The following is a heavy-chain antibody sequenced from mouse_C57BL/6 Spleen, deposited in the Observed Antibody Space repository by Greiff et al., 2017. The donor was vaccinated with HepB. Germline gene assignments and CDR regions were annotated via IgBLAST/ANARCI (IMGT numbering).Heavy chain of an antibody. V-gene: IGHV1-78*01. J-gene: IGHJ4*01. CDR1: GYTFTDHT. Sequence: VKLQQSDAELVKPGASVKISCKVSGYTFTDHTIHWMKQRPEQGLEWIGYIYPRDGSTKYNEKFKGKATLTADKSSSTAYMQLNSLTSEDSAVYFCARGGYYGSSYDAMDYWGQGTSVTVSS. D-gene: IGHD1-1*01. CDR2: IYPRDGST. CDR3: ARGGYYGSSYDAMDY.